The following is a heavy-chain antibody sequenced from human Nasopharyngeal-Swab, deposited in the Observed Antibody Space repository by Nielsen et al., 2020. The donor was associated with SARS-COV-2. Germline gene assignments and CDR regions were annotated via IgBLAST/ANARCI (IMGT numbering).Heavy chain of an antibody. CDR1: GGSFSGYY. CDR2: INHSGST. CDR3: ARGLPDIVVVPAPSPFDP. D-gene: IGHD2-2*01. J-gene: IGHJ5*02. Sequence: SETLSLTCAVYGGSFSGYYWSWIRQPPGKGLEWNGEINHSGSTNYNPSLKSRVTISVDTSKNQFSLKLSSVTAADTAVYYCARGLPDIVVVPAPSPFDPWGQGTLVTVSS. V-gene: IGHV4-34*01.